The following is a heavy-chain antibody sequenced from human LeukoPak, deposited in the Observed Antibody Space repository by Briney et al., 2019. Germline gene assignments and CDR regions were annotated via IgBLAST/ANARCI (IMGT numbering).Heavy chain of an antibody. J-gene: IGHJ4*02. CDR1: GGSISSSSHY. V-gene: IGHV4-39*07. CDR2: IYYSGST. Sequence: SETLSLTCTVSGGSISSSSHYWGWIRQPPGKGLEWIGTIYYSGSTNYNPSLKSRVTISVDTSKNQFSLKLSSVTAADTAVCYCARGVVYDSSGYSIDYWGQGTLVTVSS. CDR3: ARGVVYDSSGYSIDY. D-gene: IGHD3-22*01.